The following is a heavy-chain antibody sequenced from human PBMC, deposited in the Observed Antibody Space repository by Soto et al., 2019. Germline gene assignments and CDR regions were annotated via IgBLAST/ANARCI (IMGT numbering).Heavy chain of an antibody. CDR2: INAGHGNT. D-gene: IGHD5-12*01. Sequence: GASEPVSCLASGYTFTRYAMHVVRQAPAQRLEWIGWINAGHGNTKYSQKFLGRVTITRDTSPSPAYMELSSVRSEHSAVYYCASQMGTKGIDVWGQGTPVTVSS. J-gene: IGHJ6*02. CDR1: GYTFTRYA. CDR3: ASQMGTKGIDV. V-gene: IGHV1-3*01.